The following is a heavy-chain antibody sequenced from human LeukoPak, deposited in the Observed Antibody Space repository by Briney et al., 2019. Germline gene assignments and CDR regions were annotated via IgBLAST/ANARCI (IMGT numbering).Heavy chain of an antibody. V-gene: IGHV3-74*01. Sequence: GGSLRLSCAASGFTFSSYWMHWVRQAPGKGLVWVSRINTDGSSTSYADSVKGRFTVSRDNSKNTLYLQMNSLRAEDTAIYYCANWNDYWGQGTLVTVSS. D-gene: IGHD1-1*01. J-gene: IGHJ4*02. CDR1: GFTFSSYW. CDR2: INTDGSST. CDR3: ANWNDY.